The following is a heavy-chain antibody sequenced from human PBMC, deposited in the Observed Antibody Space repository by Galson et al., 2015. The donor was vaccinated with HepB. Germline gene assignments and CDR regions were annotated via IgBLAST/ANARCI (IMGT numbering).Heavy chain of an antibody. CDR2: IIPIFGTA. J-gene: IGHJ6*02. CDR3: ASTGGETIFGVVISYYYYGMDV. CDR1: GGTFSSYA. Sequence: SVKASCKASGGTFSSYAISWVRQAPGQGLEWMGGIIPIFGTANYAQKFQGRVTITADESTSTAYMELSSLRSEDTAVYYCASTGGETIFGVVISYYYYGMDVWGQGTTVTVSS. D-gene: IGHD3-3*01. V-gene: IGHV1-69*13.